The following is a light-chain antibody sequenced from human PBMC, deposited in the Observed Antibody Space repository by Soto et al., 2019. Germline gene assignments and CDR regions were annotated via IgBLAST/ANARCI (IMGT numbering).Light chain of an antibody. Sequence: EIVLTQSPGTLSLSLGERATLSCRASQSVSSSYLAWYQQKPGQAPRLLIYAASSRATGIPARFSGSGSGTDFTLTISSLEPEDFAVYYCQQRSNWPRITFGQGTRLEIK. J-gene: IGKJ5*01. CDR3: QQRSNWPRIT. V-gene: IGKV3D-20*02. CDR1: QSVSSSY. CDR2: AAS.